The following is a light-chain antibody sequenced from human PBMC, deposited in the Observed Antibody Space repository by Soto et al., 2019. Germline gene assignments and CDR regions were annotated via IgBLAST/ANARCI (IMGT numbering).Light chain of an antibody. V-gene: IGKV3-11*01. J-gene: IGKJ5*01. CDR2: VAS. CDR1: QSVSNY. CDR3: QQRFDWPKIT. Sequence: EIVLTQSPATQSFSPGASVTLSFSASQSVSNYLAWYQQKPGQAPRLLVSVASNRVTGIPARFSGSGSGTDFTLTISSLEPEDFGVFYCQQRFDWPKITFGQGTRLEIK.